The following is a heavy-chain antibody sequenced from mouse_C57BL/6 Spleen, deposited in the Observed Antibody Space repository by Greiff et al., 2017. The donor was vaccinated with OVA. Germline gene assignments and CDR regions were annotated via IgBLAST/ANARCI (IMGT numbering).Heavy chain of an antibody. J-gene: IGHJ3*01. D-gene: IGHD2-4*01. CDR3: ARDDYEAWFAY. CDR1: GYTFTDYY. V-gene: IGHV1-76*01. Sequence: VQLVESGAELVRPGASVKLSCKASGYTFTDYYINWVKQRPGQGLEWIARIYPGSGNTYYNEKFKGKATLTAEKSSSTAYMQLSSLTSEDSAVYFCARDDYEAWFAYWGQGTLVTVSA. CDR2: IYPGSGNT.